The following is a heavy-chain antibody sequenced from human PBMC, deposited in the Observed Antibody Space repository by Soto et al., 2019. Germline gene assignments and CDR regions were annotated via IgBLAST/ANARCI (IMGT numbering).Heavy chain of an antibody. CDR3: ARGGYYDSGSDY. D-gene: IGHD3-10*01. CDR2: IYYSGST. CDR1: GGSISSGGYY. V-gene: IGHV4-31*03. J-gene: IGHJ4*02. Sequence: SETLSLTCTVSGGSISSGGYYWSWIRQHPGKGLEWIGYIYYSGSTYYNPSLKSRVTISVDTSKNQFSLKLTSVTAADTAVYYCARGGYYDSGSDYWGQGTLVTVSS.